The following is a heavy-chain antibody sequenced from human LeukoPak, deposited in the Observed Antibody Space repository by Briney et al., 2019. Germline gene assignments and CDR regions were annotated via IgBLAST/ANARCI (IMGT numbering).Heavy chain of an antibody. V-gene: IGHV4-34*01. D-gene: IGHD4/OR15-4a*01. CDR1: GGSFSGYY. J-gene: IGHJ4*02. Sequence: PSETLSLTCAVYGGSFSGYYWSWIRQPPGKGPEWIGEINHSGSTNYNPSLKSRVIISVDTSKNQFSLKLSSVTAADTAVYYCARGLTTFGYWGQGTLVTVSS. CDR2: INHSGST. CDR3: ARGLTTFGY.